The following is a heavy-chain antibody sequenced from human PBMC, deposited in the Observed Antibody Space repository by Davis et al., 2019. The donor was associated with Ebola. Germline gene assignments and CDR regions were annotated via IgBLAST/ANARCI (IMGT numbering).Heavy chain of an antibody. CDR3: TRQEPWGGDFDYYGMDV. V-gene: IGHV3-73*01. Sequence: GESLKISCAASGFTFSGSAMHWVCQASGRGLEWVGRIRSKPNSYATEYAASVKGRFTISRDDSKNTAYLKMNSLKTEDTAVYYCTRQEPWGGDFDYYGMDVWGKGTTVTVSS. J-gene: IGHJ6*04. CDR2: IRSKPNSYAT. CDR1: GFTFSGSA. D-gene: IGHD2-21*02.